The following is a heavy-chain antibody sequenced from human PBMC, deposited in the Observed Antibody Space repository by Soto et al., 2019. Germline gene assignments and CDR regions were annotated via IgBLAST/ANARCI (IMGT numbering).Heavy chain of an antibody. CDR2: ISSSGSTI. CDR3: ARHPRPPVTPKHYFDY. V-gene: IGHV3-11*01. Sequence: QVQLVESGGGLVKPGGSLRLSCAASGFTFSDYYMSWIRQAPGKGLEWVSYISSSGSTIYYADSVKGRFTISRDNAKNSLYLQMNSMRAEDTAVQYCARHPRPPVTPKHYFDYCGKGTLVTVS. D-gene: IGHD4-17*01. J-gene: IGHJ4*02. CDR1: GFTFSDYY.